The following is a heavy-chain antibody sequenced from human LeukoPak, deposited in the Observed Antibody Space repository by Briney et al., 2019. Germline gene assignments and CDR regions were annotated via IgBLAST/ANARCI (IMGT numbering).Heavy chain of an antibody. Sequence: ASVKVSCKVSGYTLTELSMHWVRQAPGKGLEWMGGFDPEVGETIYAQKFQGRVTMTEDTSTDTAYMELSSLRSEDTAVYYCATLYYYDSSGYYYALGYFQHWGQGTLVTVSS. J-gene: IGHJ1*01. CDR1: GYTLTELS. CDR3: ATLYYYDSSGYYYALGYFQH. CDR2: FDPEVGET. V-gene: IGHV1-24*01. D-gene: IGHD3-22*01.